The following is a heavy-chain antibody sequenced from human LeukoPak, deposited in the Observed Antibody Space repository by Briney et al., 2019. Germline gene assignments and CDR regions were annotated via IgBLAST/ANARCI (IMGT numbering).Heavy chain of an antibody. V-gene: IGHV5-51*01. Sequence: GESLKISCKASGQSFTNYWIGWVRQMPGKGLEWMGIIHPLDSTTLYTPSFQGQVTISADKSISTAYLQWSSLQPSATAMYYCARRYYHSTDFDPWGQGTLVTVSS. CDR3: ARRYYHSTDFDP. D-gene: IGHD3-22*01. CDR2: IHPLDSTT. J-gene: IGHJ5*02. CDR1: GQSFTNYW.